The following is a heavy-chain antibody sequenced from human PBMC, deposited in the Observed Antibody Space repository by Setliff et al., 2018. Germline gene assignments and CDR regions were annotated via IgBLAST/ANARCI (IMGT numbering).Heavy chain of an antibody. J-gene: IGHJ4*02. V-gene: IGHV1-18*01. D-gene: IGHD3-22*01. CDR3: VRGQGPRTVVAIPFDH. CDR2: ISAYNGNT. Sequence: ASVKVSCKASGYTFSNYGISWVRQAPGQGLEWMGWISAYNGNTNYAQKLQGRVTMTTDTSTSTAYMELTSLTSDDTALYYCVRGQGPRTVVAIPFDHWGQGTLVTVSS. CDR1: GYTFSNYG.